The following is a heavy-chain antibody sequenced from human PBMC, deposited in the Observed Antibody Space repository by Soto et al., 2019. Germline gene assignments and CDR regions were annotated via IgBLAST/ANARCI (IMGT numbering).Heavy chain of an antibody. J-gene: IGHJ4*02. D-gene: IGHD3-3*01. V-gene: IGHV4-34*01. CDR3: ARVPTGPMTIFGVLMTYYFDY. Sequence: QVHLQQWGAGLLKPSETLSLTCAVYGGSFGGYYCSWIRQPPGKRLEWIGEINHSGSTNYNPSLKSRVIISVDTSKNQFSLKLSSVTAADTAVYYCARVPTGPMTIFGVLMTYYFDYWGQGTLVTVPS. CDR2: INHSGST. CDR1: GGSFGGYY.